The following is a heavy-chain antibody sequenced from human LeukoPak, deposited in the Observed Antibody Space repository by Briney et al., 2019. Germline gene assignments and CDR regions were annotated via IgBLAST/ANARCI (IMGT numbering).Heavy chain of an antibody. Sequence: QPEGSLRLSCAASGFTLTNYAMHWVRQPAGEGLEWVSALGTAGDTFYPGSVKGRFSISRDNAKKSLFLQMNSLRVEDTAIYYCARQSTPHGNFDYWGQGTLVTVSS. D-gene: IGHD5-24*01. V-gene: IGHV3-13*01. CDR3: ARQSTPHGNFDY. J-gene: IGHJ4*02. CDR2: LGTAGDT. CDR1: GFTLTNYA.